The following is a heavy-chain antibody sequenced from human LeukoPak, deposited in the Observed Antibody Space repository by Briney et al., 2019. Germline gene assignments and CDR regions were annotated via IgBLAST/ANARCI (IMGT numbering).Heavy chain of an antibody. V-gene: IGHV1-2*06. D-gene: IGHD4-17*01. CDR2: INLNRSGT. J-gene: IGHJ4*02. CDR3: ARDLYGDYFMGY. CDR1: GYTLTVYY. Sequence: ASVTLSCKASGYTLTVYYMHWVRLAPAPGMELVGRINLNRSGTNYAQTFQGRVTMTGDKSIRTAYLELIMLRSNDTAADYCARDLYGDYFMGYWGQGTLVTVSS.